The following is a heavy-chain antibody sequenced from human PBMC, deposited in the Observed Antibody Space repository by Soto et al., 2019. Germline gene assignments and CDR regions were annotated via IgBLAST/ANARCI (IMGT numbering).Heavy chain of an antibody. J-gene: IGHJ4*02. D-gene: IGHD2-15*01. V-gene: IGHV3-23*01. CDR3: AKRRGAGGHFDY. Sequence: GGSLRLSCAASGFTFSSYAMGWVRQGPGKGLEWVAVVSIGGSTHYADSVRGRFTISRDNSKNTLSLQTNSLTAEDTAVYFCAKRRGAGGHFDYWGQGALVTVSS. CDR1: GFTFSSYA. CDR2: VSIGGST.